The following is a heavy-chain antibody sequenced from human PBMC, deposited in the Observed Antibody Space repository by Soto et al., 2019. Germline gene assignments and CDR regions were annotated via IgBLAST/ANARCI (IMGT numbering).Heavy chain of an antibody. J-gene: IGHJ4*02. D-gene: IGHD6-19*01. CDR1: GYTFTNYY. Sequence: ASVKVSCKASGYTFTNYYMHWVRQAPGQGLEWMGLINPGGGRTSYAQKLRGRVTMTRDPSTSTVYMELSSLRSDDAAVYFCARGLAVAYSPALLWGQGTLVTVSS. CDR3: ARGLAVAYSPALL. V-gene: IGHV1-46*01. CDR2: INPGGGRT.